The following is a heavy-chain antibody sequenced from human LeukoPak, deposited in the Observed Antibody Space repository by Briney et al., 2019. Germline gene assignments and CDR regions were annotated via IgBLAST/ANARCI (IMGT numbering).Heavy chain of an antibody. D-gene: IGHD6-13*01. CDR1: GFTFSSYG. J-gene: IGHJ6*02. CDR2: IRYDGSNK. Sequence: GGSLRLSCAASGFTFSSYGMHWVRQAPGKGLEWVAFIRYDGSNKYYAGSVKGRFTISRDNSKSTLYLQMNSLRAEDTAVYYCAKDEWVAAAGTALTWYYYGMDVWGQGTTVTVSS. CDR3: AKDEWVAAAGTALTWYYYGMDV. V-gene: IGHV3-30*02.